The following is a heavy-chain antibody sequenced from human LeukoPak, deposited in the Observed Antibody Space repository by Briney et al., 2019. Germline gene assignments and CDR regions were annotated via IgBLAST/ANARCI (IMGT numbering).Heavy chain of an antibody. J-gene: IGHJ3*02. CDR2: IYPGDSDT. CDR1: GYRFPSYW. D-gene: IGHD5-24*01. Sequence: GESLKISCEGSGYRFPSYWIGRVRQTPGKGLEWMGIIYPGDSDTRYSPSFQGQVTISADKSVSTAYLQWSSLKASDTAIYYCARQRDGYNRDAFDIWGRGTMVTVSS. V-gene: IGHV5-51*01. CDR3: ARQRDGYNRDAFDI.